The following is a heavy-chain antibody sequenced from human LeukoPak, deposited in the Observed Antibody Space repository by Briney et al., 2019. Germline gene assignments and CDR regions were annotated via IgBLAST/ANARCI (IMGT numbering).Heavy chain of an antibody. J-gene: IGHJ3*02. D-gene: IGHD4-23*01. CDR2: IWYDGSNK. CDR3: ARDRLRWSETDAFDI. CDR1: GFTFSSYG. Sequence: GGSLRLSCAASGFTFSSYGMHWVRQAPGKGLEWVAVIWYDGSNKYYADSVKGRFTISRDNSKNTLYLQMNSLRAEDTAVYHCARDRLRWSETDAFDIWGQGTMVTVSS. V-gene: IGHV3-33*01.